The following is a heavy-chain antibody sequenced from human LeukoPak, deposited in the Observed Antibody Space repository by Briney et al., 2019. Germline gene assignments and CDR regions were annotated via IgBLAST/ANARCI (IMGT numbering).Heavy chain of an antibody. Sequence: PAGSLRLTCSASGFTFSSYAMSRLRHAPGKELEGFSAVSGSGGSTYYADSVKGRFTISRDNSKNTLYLQMNSLRAEDTAVYYCATTPYYYGSGIAYWGQGTLVTVSS. V-gene: IGHV3-23*01. CDR3: ATTPYYYGSGIAY. CDR1: GFTFSSYA. J-gene: IGHJ4*02. CDR2: VSGSGGST. D-gene: IGHD3-10*01.